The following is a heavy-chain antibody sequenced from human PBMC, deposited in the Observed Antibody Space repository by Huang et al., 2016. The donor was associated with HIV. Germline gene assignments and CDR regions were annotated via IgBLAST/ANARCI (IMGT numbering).Heavy chain of an antibody. Sequence: QVTLRESGPTLVKATQTLTLTCTFSGFSFTTSGVSVGWVRQPPGKALEWLVLIYWNDDKLYSPSLKNRRTITKNTSKKQVVLTMTNVDPVDTGTYYWVNRPRWLQFYWGQGTLVTVPS. J-gene: IGHJ4*02. CDR3: VNRPRWLQFY. V-gene: IGHV2-5*04. CDR1: GFSFTTSGVS. CDR2: IYWNDDK. D-gene: IGHD3-3*01.